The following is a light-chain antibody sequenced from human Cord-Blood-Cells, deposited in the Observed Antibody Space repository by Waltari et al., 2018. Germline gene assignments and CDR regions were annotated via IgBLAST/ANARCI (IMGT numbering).Light chain of an antibody. CDR2: WAS. CDR3: QQYYSTPPT. J-gene: IGKJ2*01. CDR1: QSVLYSSNNKNY. Sequence: DIVMTQSPDSLAGSLGERATITCKSSQSVLYSSNNKNYLAWYQQKPGQPPKLLIYWASTRESWVPDRFSGSGSGTDFTLTISSLQAEDVAVYYCQQYYSTPPTFGQGTKLEIK. V-gene: IGKV4-1*01.